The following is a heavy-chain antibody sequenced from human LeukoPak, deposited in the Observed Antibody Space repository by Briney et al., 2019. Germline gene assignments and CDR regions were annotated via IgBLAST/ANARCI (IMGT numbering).Heavy chain of an antibody. Sequence: ASVKVSCKTSGYTFTDYYMHWVRQAPGQGLEWMGWINPNSGGTNYAQKLQGRVTMTRDTSINTAYMELSMLRSDDTAVYYCASSPPPTGYNRLDYWGQGTLVTVSS. CDR1: GYTFTDYY. CDR2: INPNSGGT. J-gene: IGHJ4*02. D-gene: IGHD3-9*01. CDR3: ASSPPPTGYNRLDY. V-gene: IGHV1-2*02.